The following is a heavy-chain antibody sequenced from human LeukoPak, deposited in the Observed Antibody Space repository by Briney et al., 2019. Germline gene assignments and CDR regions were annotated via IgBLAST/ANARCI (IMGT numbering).Heavy chain of an antibody. CDR3: ARVDRDGGDAFDI. V-gene: IGHV3-48*01. D-gene: IGHD1-14*01. Sequence: GGSLRLSCAASGFTFSSYSMNWVRQAPGKGLEWVSYISSSSSIIYYADSVKGRFTISRDNAKNSLYLQMNSLKAEDTAVYYCARVDRDGGDAFDIWGQGQWSPSLQ. J-gene: IGHJ3*02. CDR1: GFTFSSYS. CDR2: ISSSSSII.